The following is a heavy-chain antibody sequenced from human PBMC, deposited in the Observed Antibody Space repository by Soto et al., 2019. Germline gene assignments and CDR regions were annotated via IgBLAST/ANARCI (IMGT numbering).Heavy chain of an antibody. CDR3: ARDLNHYGDYVPYNWFDP. D-gene: IGHD4-17*01. CDR1: GFTFSSYW. J-gene: IGHJ5*02. Sequence: PGGSLRLSCAASGFTFSSYWMHWVRQAPGKGLVWVSRINSDGSSTSYADSVKGRFTISRDNAKNTLHLQMNSLRAEDTAVYYCARDLNHYGDYVPYNWFDPWGQGTLVTVSS. CDR2: INSDGSST. V-gene: IGHV3-74*01.